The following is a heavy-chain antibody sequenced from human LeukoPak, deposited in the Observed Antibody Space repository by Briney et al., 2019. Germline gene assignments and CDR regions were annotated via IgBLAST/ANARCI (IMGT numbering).Heavy chain of an antibody. D-gene: IGHD1-26*01. CDR2: IYTSVST. CDR1: GGSISSYY. V-gene: IGHV4-4*07. J-gene: IGHJ4*02. Sequence: SETLSLTCTVSGGSISSYYWSWIRQPAGKGLEWIGRIYTSVSTNYNASLKSQVSMSVDTSKNQFSLKLSSVTAADTAVFYCARENSGSYREFDYWGQGTLVTVSS. CDR3: ARENSGSYREFDY.